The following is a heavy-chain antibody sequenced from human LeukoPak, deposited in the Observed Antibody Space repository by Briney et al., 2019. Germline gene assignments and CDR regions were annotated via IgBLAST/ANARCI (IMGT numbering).Heavy chain of an antibody. CDR2: INPGNSDT. CDR3: ARLRWAAGDGYYFNY. V-gene: IGHV5-51*01. J-gene: IGHJ4*02. CDR1: GYGFTTCW. Sequence: GESLKISCKGSGYGFTTCWIGWVRQMPGKGLEWMGLINPGNSDTRYSPSFQGQVTISADKSITTAYLQWSSLKASDTAMYYCARLRWAAGDGYYFNYWGQGTPVTVPS. D-gene: IGHD6-13*01.